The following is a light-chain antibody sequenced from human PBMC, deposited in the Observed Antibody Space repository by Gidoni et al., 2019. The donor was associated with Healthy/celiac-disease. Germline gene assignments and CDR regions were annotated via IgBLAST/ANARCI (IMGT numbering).Light chain of an antibody. Sequence: DIKMTQSPSSLSASVRDRVTITCRASQSIRIYLNWYQQKPGKAPKLLIYAASSLQSGVPSRFSGSGSGTDFTLTISSLRPEDFATYYCQQSYSTPYTFGQGTKLEIK. CDR2: AAS. V-gene: IGKV1-39*01. CDR1: QSIRIY. J-gene: IGKJ2*01. CDR3: QQSYSTPYT.